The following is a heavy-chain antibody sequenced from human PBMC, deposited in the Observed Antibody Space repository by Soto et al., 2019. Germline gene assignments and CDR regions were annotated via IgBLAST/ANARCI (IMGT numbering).Heavy chain of an antibody. Sequence: PSETLSLTCTVSGGSISSYYWSWIRQPPGKGLEWIGYIYYSGSTNYNPSLKSRVTISVDTSKNQFSLKLSSVTAADTAVYYCARDGRDVGYCTNGVCYNNCFDAWGPGTLGT. CDR3: ARDGRDVGYCTNGVCYNNCFDA. CDR1: GGSISSYY. D-gene: IGHD2-8*01. J-gene: IGHJ5*02. V-gene: IGHV4-59*01. CDR2: IYYSGST.